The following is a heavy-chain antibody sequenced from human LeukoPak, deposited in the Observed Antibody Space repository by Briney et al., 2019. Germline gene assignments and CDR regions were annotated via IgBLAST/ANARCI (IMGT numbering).Heavy chain of an antibody. CDR3: TRSSWECHFDY. J-gene: IGHJ4*02. Sequence: GASVKVSCKASGYTFTNYYMHWVRQAPGQGLEWMGWINPNSGATNYAQRFQGRVTMTRDTSIITAYMELSRLTSDDTAVYSCTRSSWECHFDYWGQGTLVTVSS. D-gene: IGHD6-13*01. CDR2: INPNSGAT. V-gene: IGHV1-2*02. CDR1: GYTFTNYY.